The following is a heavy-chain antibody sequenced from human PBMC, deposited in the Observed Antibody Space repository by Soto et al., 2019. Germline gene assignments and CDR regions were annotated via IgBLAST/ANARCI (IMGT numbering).Heavy chain of an antibody. CDR1: GGSISSGGYS. D-gene: IGHD1-1*01. J-gene: IGHJ5*02. V-gene: IGHV4-30-2*01. Sequence: QLQLQESGSGLVKPSQTLSLTCAVSGGSISSGGYSWSWIRQPPGKGLEWIGYIYHSGSTYYNPSLKSRVTISVDRSKNQFSLKLSSVTAADTAVYYCAKNGWNDEGWSDPWGQGTLVTVSS. CDR3: AKNGWNDEGWSDP. CDR2: IYHSGST.